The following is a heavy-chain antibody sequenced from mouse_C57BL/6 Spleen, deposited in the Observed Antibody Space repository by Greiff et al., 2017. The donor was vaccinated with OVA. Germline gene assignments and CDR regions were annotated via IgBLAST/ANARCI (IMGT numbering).Heavy chain of an antibody. CDR2: ISSGGDYI. D-gene: IGHD4-1*01. CDR3: TRESANWDEGYYFDY. V-gene: IGHV5-9-1*02. J-gene: IGHJ2*01. CDR1: GFTFSSYA. Sequence: EVMLVESGEGLVKPGGSLKLSCAASGFTFSSYAMSWVRQTPEKRLEWVAYISSGGDYIYYADTVKGRFTISRDNARNTLYLQMSSLKSEDTAMYYCTRESANWDEGYYFDYWGQGTTLTVSS.